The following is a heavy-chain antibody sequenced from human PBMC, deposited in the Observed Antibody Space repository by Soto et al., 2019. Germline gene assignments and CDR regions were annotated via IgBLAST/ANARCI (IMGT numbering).Heavy chain of an antibody. CDR2: MKNKADGGTT. CDR1: GITFKNAW. J-gene: IGHJ4*02. D-gene: IGHD5-12*01. Sequence: GGSLRLSCAVSGITFKNAWMNWVRQAPGKGLEWVGHMKNKADGGTTDYAAPVKGRFTISRDDSKNTLYLQMNSLKTEDTAVYYCTASLRRMQLCLSKFDYWGQGTLVTVSS. CDR3: TASLRRMQLCLSKFDY. V-gene: IGHV3-15*01.